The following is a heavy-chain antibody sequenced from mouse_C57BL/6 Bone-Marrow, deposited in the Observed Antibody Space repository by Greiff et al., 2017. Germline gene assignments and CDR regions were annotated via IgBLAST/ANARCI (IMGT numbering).Heavy chain of an antibody. V-gene: IGHV5-2*01. J-gene: IGHJ1*03. Sequence: DVHLVESGGGLVQPGESLKLSCESNEYEFPSHDMSWVRKTPEKRLELVATINSDGGSTYYPDTMERRFIISRDNTKKTLYLQMSSLRSAATALYYCAIYCYDVSYWYFDVWGTGTTVTVSS. CDR3: AIYCYDVSYWYFDV. CDR1: EYEFPSHD. CDR2: INSDGGST. D-gene: IGHD2-12*01.